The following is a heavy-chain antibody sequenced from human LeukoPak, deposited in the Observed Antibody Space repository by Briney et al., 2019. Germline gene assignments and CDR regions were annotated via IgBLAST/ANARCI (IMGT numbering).Heavy chain of an antibody. CDR1: GYSISSGYY. D-gene: IGHD1-26*01. CDR3: ARVRASGSVDY. Sequence: PSETLSLTCTVSGYSISSGYYWSWIRQPPGKGLEWIGYIYYSGSTNYNPSLKSRVTISVDTSKNQFSLKLSSVTAADTAVYYCARVRASGSVDYWGQGTLVTVSS. CDR2: IYYSGST. V-gene: IGHV4-61*01. J-gene: IGHJ4*02.